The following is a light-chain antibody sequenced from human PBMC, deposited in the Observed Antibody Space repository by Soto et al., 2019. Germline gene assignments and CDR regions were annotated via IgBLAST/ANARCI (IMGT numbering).Light chain of an antibody. Sequence: SYELTQPPSVSVAPGKTARITCGGNNIGSKSVHWYQQKPGQAPVLVIYYDSDRPSGIPERFSGSNSGNTATLTISRVEAGDEAEYYCQVWDSSSDHVVFGGVTKVTVL. CDR2: YDS. J-gene: IGLJ2*01. V-gene: IGLV3-21*01. CDR1: NIGSKS. CDR3: QVWDSSSDHVV.